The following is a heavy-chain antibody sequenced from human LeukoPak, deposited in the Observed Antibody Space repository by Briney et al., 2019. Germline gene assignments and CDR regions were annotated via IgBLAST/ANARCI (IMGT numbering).Heavy chain of an antibody. CDR3: ARDRAWELPAFDI. CDR1: GGSSSSYY. V-gene: IGHV4-4*07. D-gene: IGHD1-26*01. CDR2: IYTSGST. J-gene: IGHJ3*02. Sequence: SETLFLTWTVSGGSSSSYYWSWIRQPAGKGLEWIGRIYTSGSTNYNPSLKSRVTMSVDTSKNQFSLKLSSVTAADTAVYYCARDRAWELPAFDIWGQGTMVTVSS.